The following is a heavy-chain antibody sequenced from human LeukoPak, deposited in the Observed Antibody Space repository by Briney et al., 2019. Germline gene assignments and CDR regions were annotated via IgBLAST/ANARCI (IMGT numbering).Heavy chain of an antibody. V-gene: IGHV3-9*01. CDR3: ARMYYDFWTSDN. CDR2: IGWKGGII. D-gene: IGHD3-3*01. J-gene: IGHJ4*02. CDR1: GFTFDVYA. Sequence: GRSLRLSCAASGFTFDVYAIPWVRHAPGKGLEWVAGIGWKGGIICYADSLKGRVTISRDNAKNSLYLQMNSQRDEDTAGYYCARMYYDFWTSDNWGQGTLVTVSS.